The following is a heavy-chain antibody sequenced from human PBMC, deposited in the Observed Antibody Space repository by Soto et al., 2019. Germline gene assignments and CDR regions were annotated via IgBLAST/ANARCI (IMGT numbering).Heavy chain of an antibody. CDR2: INQDGSEK. J-gene: IGHJ6*02. CDR1: GFTFSSYW. CDR3: ARADSSWESYGMDV. V-gene: IGHV3-7*01. Sequence: GGSLRLSCAASGFTFSSYWMNWVRQAPGKGLEWVARINQDGSEKSYVDSVRGRFTISRDNARNSLSLQVNSLRVEDSALYFCARADSSWESYGMDVWGQGTTVTVSS. D-gene: IGHD6-13*01.